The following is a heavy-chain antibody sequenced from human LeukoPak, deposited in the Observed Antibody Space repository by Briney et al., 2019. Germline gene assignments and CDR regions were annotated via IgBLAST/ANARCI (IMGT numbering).Heavy chain of an antibody. CDR3: AKDLILGPDAFDI. J-gene: IGHJ3*02. V-gene: IGHV3-30*02. D-gene: IGHD2/OR15-2a*01. CDR2: IRYDGSNK. Sequence: GGSLRLSCAASGFTFSSYGMHWVRQAPGKGLEWVAFIRYDGSNKYYADSVKGRFTISRDNSKNTLYLQMNSLRAEDRAVYYCAKDLILGPDAFDIWGQGTMVTVSS. CDR1: GFTFSSYG.